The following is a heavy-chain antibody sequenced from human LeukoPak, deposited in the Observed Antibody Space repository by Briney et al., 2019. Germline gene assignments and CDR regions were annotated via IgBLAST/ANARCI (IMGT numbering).Heavy chain of an antibody. Sequence: SETLSLTCTVSGGSISSSSYYWGWIRQPPGKGLEWIGEINHSGSTNYNPSLKSRVTISVDTSKNQFSLKLSSVTAADTAVYYCARVGPRNYRDWFDPWGQGTLVTVSS. CDR1: GGSISSSSYY. D-gene: IGHD5-24*01. CDR2: INHSGST. J-gene: IGHJ5*02. V-gene: IGHV4-39*07. CDR3: ARVGPRNYRDWFDP.